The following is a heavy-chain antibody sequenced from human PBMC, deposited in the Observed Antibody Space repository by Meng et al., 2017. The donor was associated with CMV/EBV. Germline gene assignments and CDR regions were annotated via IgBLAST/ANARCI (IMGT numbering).Heavy chain of an antibody. Sequence: GESLKISCAASGFTFSSYWMSWVRQAPGKGLEWVANIKQDGSEKYYVDSVKGRFTISRDNAKNSLYLQMNSLRAEDTAVYYCARERTYLRGYSGYDFRHFDYWGQGTLVTVSS. CDR3: ARERTYLRGYSGYDFRHFDY. V-gene: IGHV3-7*01. D-gene: IGHD5-12*01. CDR2: IKQDGSEK. CDR1: GFTFSSYW. J-gene: IGHJ4*02.